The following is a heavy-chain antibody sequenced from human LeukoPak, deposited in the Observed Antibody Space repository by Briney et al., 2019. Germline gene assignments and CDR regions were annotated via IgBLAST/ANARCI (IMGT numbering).Heavy chain of an antibody. J-gene: IGHJ4*02. Sequence: SETLSLTCAVSGGSISSSNWWSWVRQPPGKGLEWIGEIYHSGSTNYNPSLKSRVTISVDTSKNQFSLKLSSVTAADTAVYYCARVEASSHFDYWGQGTLVTVSS. CDR1: GGSISSSNW. V-gene: IGHV4-4*02. CDR3: ARVEASSHFDY. CDR2: IYHSGST.